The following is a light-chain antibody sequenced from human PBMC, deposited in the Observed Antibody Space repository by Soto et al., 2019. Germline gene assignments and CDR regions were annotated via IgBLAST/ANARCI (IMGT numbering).Light chain of an antibody. CDR1: QSVSDNY. V-gene: IGKV3-20*01. J-gene: IGKJ4*01. CDR2: GAS. CDR3: QQYGGSPRVT. Sequence: EIVLTQSPGTLSLSPGERATLSCWASQSVSDNYLAWYQQKPGQAPRLLIYGASSRATGIPDRFSGRGSGTDFTLTISRLEPEDFAVYYCQQYGGSPRVTFGGGTKVEIK.